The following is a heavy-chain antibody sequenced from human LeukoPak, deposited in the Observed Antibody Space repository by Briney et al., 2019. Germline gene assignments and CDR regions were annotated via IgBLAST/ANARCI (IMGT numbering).Heavy chain of an antibody. CDR1: GFTFRSYA. D-gene: IGHD2-15*01. V-gene: IGHV3-23*01. CDR3: AKGGGSFYGMDV. Sequence: GGSLRLSCAASGFTFRSYAMSWVRQAPGKGLEWVSGISGSGDSTYYADSVKGRFTISRDNSKNTLYLQMNSLRAEDTAVYYCAKGGGSFYGMDVWGQGTTVTASS. CDR2: ISGSGDST. J-gene: IGHJ6*02.